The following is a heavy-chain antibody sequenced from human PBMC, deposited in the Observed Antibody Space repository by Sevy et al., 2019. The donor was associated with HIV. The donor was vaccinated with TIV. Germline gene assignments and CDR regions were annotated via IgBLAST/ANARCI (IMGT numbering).Heavy chain of an antibody. Sequence: GGSLRLSCAASGFTFSSYAMSWVRQAPGKGLEWVSAISGGGGSTYYADSVKGRFTISRDNSKDTLYLQMNSLRAEDTAVYYCAKGTSAYYYDSSGHVGDYWGQGTLVTVSS. D-gene: IGHD3-22*01. CDR2: ISGGGGST. CDR3: AKGTSAYYYDSSGHVGDY. V-gene: IGHV3-23*01. J-gene: IGHJ4*02. CDR1: GFTFSSYA.